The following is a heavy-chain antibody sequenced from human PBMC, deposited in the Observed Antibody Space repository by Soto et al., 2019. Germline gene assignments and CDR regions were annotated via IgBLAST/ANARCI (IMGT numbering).Heavy chain of an antibody. CDR1: GGSISSGGYY. V-gene: IGHV4-31*03. CDR3: ARVPDSSSWYGNYYYGMDV. J-gene: IGHJ6*02. CDR2: IYYSGST. D-gene: IGHD6-13*01. Sequence: TLSLTCTVSGGSISSGGYYWSWIRQHPGKGLQWIGYIYYSGSTYYNPSLTGRVTISVDTSKNQFFLKLSSVTAADPAVYYWARVPDSSSWYGNYYYGMDVGFQGTTV.